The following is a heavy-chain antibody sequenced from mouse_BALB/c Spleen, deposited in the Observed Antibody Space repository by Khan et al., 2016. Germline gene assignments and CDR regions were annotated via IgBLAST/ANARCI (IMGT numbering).Heavy chain of an antibody. CDR3: ARGVYYGSSYKYAMDY. Sequence: EVELVESGGDLVKPGGSLKLSCAASGFTFSNYGMSWVRQTPDKRLEWVATISSGGSYTYYPDSVKGRFTISRANAKNTLYLQMSSLKSEDTAMFYGARGVYYGSSYKYAMDYWGQGTSVTVSS. V-gene: IGHV5-6*01. J-gene: IGHJ4*01. D-gene: IGHD1-1*01. CDR2: ISSGGSYT. CDR1: GFTFSNYG.